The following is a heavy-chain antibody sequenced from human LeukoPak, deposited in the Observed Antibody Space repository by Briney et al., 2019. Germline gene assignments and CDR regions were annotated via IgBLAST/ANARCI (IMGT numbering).Heavy chain of an antibody. J-gene: IGHJ6*02. CDR1: GDSISNNNW. CDR3: AREQRFEVVPAAIQVWVDV. V-gene: IGHV4-4*02. CDR2: TNGGGSS. Sequence: SGTLSLTCAVSGDSISNNNWWTWVRQPPGKGLEWIGETNGGGSSNYSPSLKSRVTISVDKSKNQFSLKLDSVTAADTAVYYCAREQRFEVVPAAIQVWVDVWGQGTTVTVSS. D-gene: IGHD2-2*02.